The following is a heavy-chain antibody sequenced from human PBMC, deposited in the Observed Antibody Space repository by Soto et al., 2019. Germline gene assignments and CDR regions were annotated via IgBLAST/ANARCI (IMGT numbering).Heavy chain of an antibody. Sequence: KGLEWVAVISYDGSNKYYADSVKGRFTISRDNSKNTLYLQMNSLRAEDTAVYYFFFFPSRRRHTRYRSGLGFLLNRSSDL. J-gene: IGHJ2*01. CDR2: ISYDGSNK. CDR3: FFFPSRRRHTRYRSGLGFLLNRSSDL. D-gene: IGHD2-15*01. V-gene: IGHV3-30-3*01.